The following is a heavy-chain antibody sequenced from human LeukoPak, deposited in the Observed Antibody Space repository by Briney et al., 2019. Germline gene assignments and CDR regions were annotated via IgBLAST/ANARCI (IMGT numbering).Heavy chain of an antibody. CDR3: AASILEWSRAAFDI. CDR2: ISNDGSTT. Sequence: GGSLRLSCAASGFTFSTYAMNWVRQAPGKGLEWVAVISNDGSTTYSADSVKGRFTISRDNSKNTLSLQMNSLRAEDTAVYYCAASILEWSRAAFDISGQGTMVTVSS. CDR1: GFTFSTYA. V-gene: IGHV3-30*14. D-gene: IGHD3-3*01. J-gene: IGHJ3*02.